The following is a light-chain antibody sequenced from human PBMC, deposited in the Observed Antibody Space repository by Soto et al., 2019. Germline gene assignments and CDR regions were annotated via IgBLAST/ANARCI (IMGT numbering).Light chain of an antibody. V-gene: IGLV2-14*03. Sequence: QSALTQPASVSGSPGQSITISCTGTISDVGGYNYVSWYQQHPGKAPKLMIFYVSNRPSGVSNRFSGSKSGYTASLTISGLQAEDEADYYCSSYTSSSTYVFGTGTQLTVL. CDR3: SSYTSSSTYV. CDR1: ISDVGGYNY. J-gene: IGLJ1*01. CDR2: YVS.